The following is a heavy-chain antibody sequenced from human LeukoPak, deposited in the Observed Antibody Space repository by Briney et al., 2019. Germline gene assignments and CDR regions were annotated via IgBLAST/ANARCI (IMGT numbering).Heavy chain of an antibody. D-gene: IGHD7-27*01. Sequence: ASVKVSCKAPGYTFTSYYMHWVRQATGQGLEWMGWMSPNSGYTGYAQKFQGRVTMTRNTSISTAYMELSSLRSEDTAVYYCARGPPNWGFDYWGQGTLVTVSS. CDR3: ARGPPNWGFDY. CDR1: GYTFTSYY. J-gene: IGHJ4*02. V-gene: IGHV1-8*02. CDR2: MSPNSGYT.